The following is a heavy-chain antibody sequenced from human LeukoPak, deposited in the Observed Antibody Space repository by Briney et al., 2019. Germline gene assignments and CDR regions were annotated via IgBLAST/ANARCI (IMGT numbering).Heavy chain of an antibody. CDR2: ISYDGSNK. V-gene: IGHV3-30-3*01. D-gene: IGHD5-12*01. CDR1: GFTFSSCA. Sequence: PGRSLRLSCAASGFTFSSCAMHWVRQAPGKGLEWVAVISYDGSNKYYADSVKGRFTISRDNSKNTLYLQMNSLRAEDTAVYYCARPYDGYDLVPFDYWGQGTLVTVSS. J-gene: IGHJ4*02. CDR3: ARPYDGYDLVPFDY.